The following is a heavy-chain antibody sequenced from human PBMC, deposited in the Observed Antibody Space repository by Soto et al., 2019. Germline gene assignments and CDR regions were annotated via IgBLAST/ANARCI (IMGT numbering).Heavy chain of an antibody. CDR1: GFSFGDYA. V-gene: IGHV3-9*01. CDR3: AKDVGSSGWYDGFDS. J-gene: IGHJ4*02. Sequence: EVQLVESGGGLVQPGRSLRLSCAASGFSFGDYAMQWVRQVPGKGLEWVSSTSWNGESIGYADSVKGRFTISRDNGKKSVYLQMNSLRGEDTALYYCAKDVGSSGWYDGFDSWGQGTLVTVS. D-gene: IGHD6-19*01. CDR2: TSWNGESI.